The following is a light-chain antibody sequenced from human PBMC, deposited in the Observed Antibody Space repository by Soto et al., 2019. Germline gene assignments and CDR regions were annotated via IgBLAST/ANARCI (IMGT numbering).Light chain of an antibody. J-gene: IGKJ1*01. Sequence: EIVLTQSPGTLSLPPGERATLSCRASQSVSSSSLAWYQQKRGQAPRLLIHDASSRATGIPDRFSGSGSGTDFTLTISRLEPEDFAVYYCQQYGGSPRTFGQGTKVDI. CDR3: QQYGGSPRT. CDR2: DAS. CDR1: QSVSSSS. V-gene: IGKV3-20*01.